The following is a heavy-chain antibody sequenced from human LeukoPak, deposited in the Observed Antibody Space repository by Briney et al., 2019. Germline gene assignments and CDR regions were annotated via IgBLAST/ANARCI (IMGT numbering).Heavy chain of an antibody. D-gene: IGHD6-6*01. V-gene: IGHV3-30*18. Sequence: GGSLRLSCAACGFTFSSYGMHWVRQAPGKGLEWVAVISYDGSNKYYADSVKGRFTISRDNSKNTLYLQMNSLRAEETAVYYCAKDMAYSSSLAEDYWGQGTLVTVSS. CDR2: ISYDGSNK. CDR1: GFTFSSYG. CDR3: AKDMAYSSSLAEDY. J-gene: IGHJ4*02.